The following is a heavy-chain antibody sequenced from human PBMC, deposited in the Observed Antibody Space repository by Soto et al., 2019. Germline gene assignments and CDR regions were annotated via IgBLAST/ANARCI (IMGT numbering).Heavy chain of an antibody. V-gene: IGHV3-23*01. CDR1: GFTFANAW. J-gene: IGHJ4*02. CDR3: AKETVTTLDY. D-gene: IGHD4-17*01. Sequence: PGGSLRLSCEASGFTFANAWMNWVRQAPGKGLEWVSGISGGGGSTYYADSAKGRFTISRDNSKNTLYLQMNSLRAKDTAVYYCAKETVTTLDYWGQGTLVTVSS. CDR2: ISGGGGST.